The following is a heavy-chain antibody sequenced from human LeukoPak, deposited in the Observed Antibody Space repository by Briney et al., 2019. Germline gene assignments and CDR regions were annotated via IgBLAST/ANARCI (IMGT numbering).Heavy chain of an antibody. CDR1: GGTFTSYA. J-gene: IGHJ5*02. V-gene: IGHV1-69*13. D-gene: IGHD1-26*01. Sequence: SVKVSCKASGGTFTSYAISWVRQAPGQGLEWMGGIIPIFGTANYAQKFQGRVTITADESTSTAYMELSSLRSEDTAVYYCAREWEDWFDPWGQGTLVTVSS. CDR2: IIPIFGTA. CDR3: AREWEDWFDP.